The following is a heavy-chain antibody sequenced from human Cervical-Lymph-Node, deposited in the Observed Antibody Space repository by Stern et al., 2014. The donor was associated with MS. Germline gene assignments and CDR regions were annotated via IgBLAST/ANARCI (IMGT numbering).Heavy chain of an antibody. J-gene: IGHJ4*02. CDR2: LKHDGSEK. D-gene: IGHD6-13*01. CDR1: GFTFSDFR. Sequence: EVQLVESGGGLVQPGGSLRLSCAASGFTFSDFRMSWVRQAPGKGLEWVANLKHDGSEKSYVDSVKGRFTISRDNAKNSLYLQMNSLRAEDTAVYYCARDSSSRNNDYWGQGTLVTVSS. CDR3: ARDSSSRNNDY. V-gene: IGHV3-7*01.